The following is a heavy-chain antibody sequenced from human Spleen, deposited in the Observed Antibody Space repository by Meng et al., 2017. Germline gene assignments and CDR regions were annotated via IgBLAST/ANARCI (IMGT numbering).Heavy chain of an antibody. CDR3: ARELSPGHFDY. D-gene: IGHD5/OR15-5a*01. Sequence: QVKLVQSGAEVKERGSYVKLSCKASGGTFSSHTITWVRQAPGQGLEWLATINCNNGGTNYAQRFQGRVTLTRDTPTTTVYMELRSLGYEDTAVYYCARELSPGHFDYLGQGILVTVSS. CDR2: INCNNGGT. CDR1: GGTFSSHT. V-gene: IGHV1-69*04. J-gene: IGHJ4*02.